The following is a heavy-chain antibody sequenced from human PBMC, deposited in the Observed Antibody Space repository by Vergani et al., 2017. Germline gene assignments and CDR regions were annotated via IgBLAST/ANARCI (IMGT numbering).Heavy chain of an antibody. D-gene: IGHD3-10*01. CDR3: ERHRGSGGFFPSSYFYGMDV. CDR2: IHHSGDT. V-gene: IGHV4-38-2*01. Sequence: QVQLQESGPGLVKPSETLTLTCDVSDSSIMTNPYWGWFRQSPGKGLEWIGCIHHSGDTHYNSSLKSLVSISIVSSSKFSLSLTSVTAADTAIYYCERHRGSGGFFPSSYFYGMDVWGDGTTVTVSS. CDR1: DSSIMTNPY. J-gene: IGHJ6*04.